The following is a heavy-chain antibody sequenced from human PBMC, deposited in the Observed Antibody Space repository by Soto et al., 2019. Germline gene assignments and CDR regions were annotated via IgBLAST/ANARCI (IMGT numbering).Heavy chain of an antibody. V-gene: IGHV3-74*03. CDR2: LSSDGFGA. Sequence: LRLSCAASGFSLSPYWMHWXRQAXGRGLGWVSRLSSDGFGAAYADSVKGRFFISRDIARNTLFLQMNSLRADDTAVYYCARDLGGPDYWGRGTSVTVS. J-gene: IGHJ4*02. CDR1: GFSLSPYW. CDR3: ARDLGGPDY. D-gene: IGHD3-16*01.